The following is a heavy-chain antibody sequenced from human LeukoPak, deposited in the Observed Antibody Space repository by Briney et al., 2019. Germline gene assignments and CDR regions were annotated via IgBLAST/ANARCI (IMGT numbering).Heavy chain of an antibody. CDR1: GFTFSTYT. J-gene: IGHJ4*02. Sequence: GGSLRLSCAASGFTFSTYTMNWVRQAPGMGLEWVSSIGSASVYIYYADSVKGRFTISRDNAKNSLYLQMNSLRAEDTAVYYCAKAVAGRFDYWGQGTLVTVSS. CDR2: IGSASVYI. V-gene: IGHV3-21*04. D-gene: IGHD6-19*01. CDR3: AKAVAGRFDY.